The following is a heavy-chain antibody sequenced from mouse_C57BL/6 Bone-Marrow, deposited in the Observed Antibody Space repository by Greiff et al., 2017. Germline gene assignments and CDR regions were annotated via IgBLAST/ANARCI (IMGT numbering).Heavy chain of an antibody. CDR2: IDPEDGDT. D-gene: IGHD2-4*01. Sequence: EVKLMESGAELVRPGASVKLSCTASGFNIKDYYLHWVKQRPEQGLEWIGRIDPEDGDTEYAPKFQGKATMTADTSSNTAYLQLSSLTSEDTAVYYCTTYDYDEGYYFDYWGQGTTLTVSS. J-gene: IGHJ2*01. CDR1: GFNIKDYY. V-gene: IGHV14-1*01. CDR3: TTYDYDEGYYFDY.